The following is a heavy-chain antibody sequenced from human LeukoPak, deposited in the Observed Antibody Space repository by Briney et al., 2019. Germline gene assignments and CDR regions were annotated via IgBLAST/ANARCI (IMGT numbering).Heavy chain of an antibody. D-gene: IGHD5-12*01. CDR3: ARVVATTPAYFDY. Sequence: SETLSLTCAVYGGSFSGYYWSWIRQPPGKGPEWIGEINHSGSTNYNPSLKSRVTISIHTSKNQFSLKLNSVTAADTAVYYCARVVATTPAYFDYWGQGTLVTVSS. CDR2: INHSGST. J-gene: IGHJ4*02. CDR1: GGSFSGYY. V-gene: IGHV4-34*01.